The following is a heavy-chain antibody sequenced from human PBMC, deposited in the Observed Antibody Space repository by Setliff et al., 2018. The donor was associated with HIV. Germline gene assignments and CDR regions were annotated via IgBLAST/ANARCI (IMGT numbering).Heavy chain of an antibody. CDR2: ISGGGKSI. D-gene: IGHD2-15*01. V-gene: IGHV3-21*01. CDR3: VKDRGTRTFYFDY. Sequence: PGGSLRLSCAASGFTFSSYTMHWVRQAPGKGLEWVASISGGGKSIYYADSVKGRFTISRDNADRSLYLQMNSLRAEDTAVYYCVKDRGTRTFYFDYWGQGTLVTVSS. CDR1: GFTFSSYT. J-gene: IGHJ4*02.